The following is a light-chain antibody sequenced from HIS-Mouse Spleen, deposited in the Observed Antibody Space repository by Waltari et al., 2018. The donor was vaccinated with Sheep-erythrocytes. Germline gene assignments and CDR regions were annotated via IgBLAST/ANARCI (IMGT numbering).Light chain of an antibody. V-gene: IGLV2-8*01. CDR1: SSDVGGYNS. CDR3: SSYAGSNNWV. CDR2: EVS. J-gene: IGLJ3*02. Sequence: QSALPQPPSASGSPGQPVTISCTGTSSDVGGYNSVSGYHQHPGKDLKLMIYEVSKRPPGVPDRSSGSKSGNTASLTVSGLQAEDEADYYCSSYAGSNNWVFGGGTKLTVL.